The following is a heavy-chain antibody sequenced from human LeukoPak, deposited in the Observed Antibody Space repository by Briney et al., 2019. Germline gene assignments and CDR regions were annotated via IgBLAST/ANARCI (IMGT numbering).Heavy chain of an antibody. V-gene: IGHV3-74*01. CDR2: IIQDGSVT. J-gene: IGHJ4*02. CDR1: GITFSNYY. Sequence: GGSLRLSCVPSGITFSNYYMHWVRQVPGKGLVWVSHIIQDGSVTIYADSVKGRFTISRDNAKNTVYLQLNNLRAEDTAVYYCATDDYRGLGYWGQGTLVTVSS. CDR3: ATDDYRGLGY. D-gene: IGHD3-16*01.